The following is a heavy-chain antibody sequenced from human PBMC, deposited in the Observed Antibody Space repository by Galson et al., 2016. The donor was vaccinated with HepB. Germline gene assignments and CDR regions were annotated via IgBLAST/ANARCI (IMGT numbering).Heavy chain of an antibody. CDR1: GLTFGNHA. D-gene: IGHD3-22*01. CDR3: ARHDMSPHYSYFYGMDV. J-gene: IGHJ6*02. CDR2: IVLGSANA. V-gene: IGHV1-58*01. Sequence: SVKVSCKASGLTFGNHAVQWVRQARGQRLEWIGWIVLGSANANYAQNFQGQVTISADKSTAYLQWSSLKASDTAMYYCARHDMSPHYSYFYGMDVWGQGTTVTVSS.